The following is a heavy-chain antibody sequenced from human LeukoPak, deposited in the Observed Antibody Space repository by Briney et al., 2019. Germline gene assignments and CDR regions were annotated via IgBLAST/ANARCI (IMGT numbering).Heavy chain of an antibody. CDR1: GGSISSSNW. D-gene: IGHD3-22*01. Sequence: SETLSLTCAVSGGSISSSNWWSWVRQPPGRGLEWIGCIYYSGSTNYNPSLKSRVTISVDTSKNQFSLKLSSVTAADTAVYYCARGESSGSNWFDPWGQGTLVTVSS. CDR2: IYYSGST. J-gene: IGHJ5*02. V-gene: IGHV4-4*02. CDR3: ARGESSGSNWFDP.